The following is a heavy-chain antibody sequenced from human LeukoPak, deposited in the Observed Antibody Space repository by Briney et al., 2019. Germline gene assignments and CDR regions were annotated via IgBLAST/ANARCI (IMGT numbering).Heavy chain of an antibody. Sequence: GGSLRLSCAASGFTFSKYWMLWVRQAPGKGLESVSRINPDGTVTTYADSVKGRFTVSRDNADNTMFLQMNSVRDEDTAVYYCATKQWLAPPPDSWGQGTPVTVSS. J-gene: IGHJ4*02. CDR2: INPDGTVT. V-gene: IGHV3-74*01. D-gene: IGHD6-19*01. CDR1: GFTFSKYW. CDR3: ATKQWLAPPPDS.